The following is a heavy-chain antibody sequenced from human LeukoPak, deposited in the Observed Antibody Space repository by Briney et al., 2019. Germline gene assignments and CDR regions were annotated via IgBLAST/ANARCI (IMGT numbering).Heavy chain of an antibody. V-gene: IGHV3-21*01. J-gene: IGHJ5*02. CDR1: GFTFSSYE. CDR3: ARGVKVYGAFDP. Sequence: PGGSLRLSCAASGFTFSSYEMNWVRQAPGKGLEWISSISSSLNYIYYADSVKGRFTISRDNAKKSVFLQMNSLRAEDTAVYYCARGVKVYGAFDPWGQGTLVTVSS. D-gene: IGHD3-10*01. CDR2: ISSSLNYI.